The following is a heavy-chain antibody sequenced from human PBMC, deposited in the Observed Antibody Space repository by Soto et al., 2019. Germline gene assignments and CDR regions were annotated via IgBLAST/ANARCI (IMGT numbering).Heavy chain of an antibody. Sequence: GGSLRLSCAASGLNFRYYAMTWVRQAPGKGLEWVSSINDNGDSTHYADSVKGRFTISRDNSKNTLYLQMNSLTAEDTAVYFCAKASNSSPWFDSWLESWGQGTLVTVSS. CDR2: INDNGDST. J-gene: IGHJ5*01. V-gene: IGHV3-23*01. D-gene: IGHD6-6*01. CDR3: AKASNSSPWFDSWLES. CDR1: GLNFRYYA.